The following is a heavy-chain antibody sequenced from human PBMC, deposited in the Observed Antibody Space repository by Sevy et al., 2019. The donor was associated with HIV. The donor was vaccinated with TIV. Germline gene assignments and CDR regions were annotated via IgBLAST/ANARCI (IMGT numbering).Heavy chain of an antibody. J-gene: IGHJ4*02. Sequence: ASVKVSCKASGRTFSNYAISWVRQAPGQGLEWMGGIIPMFGTANYVQKFQGRVTITVDESTSTAYMELSSLRSEDTAVYYCAKSISWYASFDSWGQGTLVTVSS. V-gene: IGHV1-69*13. CDR3: AKSISWYASFDS. CDR2: IIPMFGTA. D-gene: IGHD6-13*01. CDR1: GRTFSNYA.